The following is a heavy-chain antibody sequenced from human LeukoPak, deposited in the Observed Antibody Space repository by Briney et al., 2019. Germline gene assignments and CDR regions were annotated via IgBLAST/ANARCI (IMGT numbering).Heavy chain of an antibody. CDR3: ARGGGSSS. CDR2: IKPDGSAT. J-gene: IGHJ5*02. CDR1: GFSFSNFW. D-gene: IGHD6-6*01. V-gene: IGHV3-7*01. Sequence: GGSLRLSCAASGFSFSNFWMSWVRQAPGKGLEWVANIKPDGSATDYVDSVKGRFTISRDNAKNSLDLQMNSLRAEDTAVYYCARGGGSSSWGQGTLVTVSS.